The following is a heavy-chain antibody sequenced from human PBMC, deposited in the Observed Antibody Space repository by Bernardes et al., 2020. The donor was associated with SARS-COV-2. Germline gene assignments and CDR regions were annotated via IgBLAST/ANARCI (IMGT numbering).Heavy chain of an antibody. CDR3: ARGARGRLPTYSSSSEFDY. V-gene: IGHV1-18*04. CDR2: ISAYNGNT. Sequence: ASVKVSCKASGYTFTSYGISWVRQAPGQGLEWMGWISAYNGNTNYAQKLQGRVTMTTDTSTSTAYMELRSLRSDDTAVYYCARGARGRLPTYSSSSEFDYWGQGTLVTVSS. CDR1: GYTFTSYG. D-gene: IGHD6-6*01. J-gene: IGHJ4*02.